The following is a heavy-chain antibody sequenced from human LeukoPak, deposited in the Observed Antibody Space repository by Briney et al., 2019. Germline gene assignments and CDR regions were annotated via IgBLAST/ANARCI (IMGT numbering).Heavy chain of an antibody. J-gene: IGHJ6*03. D-gene: IGHD5-12*01. CDR1: GFTFSSYA. V-gene: IGHV3-30*04. CDR3: ATLHSGLTWYMDV. CDR2: ISYDGSNK. Sequence: GGSLRLSCAASGFTFSSYAMHWVRQAPGKGLEWVAVISYDGSNKYYADSVKGRFTISRDNSKNTLYLQMNSLRAEDTAVYYCATLHSGLTWYMDVWGKGTTVTISS.